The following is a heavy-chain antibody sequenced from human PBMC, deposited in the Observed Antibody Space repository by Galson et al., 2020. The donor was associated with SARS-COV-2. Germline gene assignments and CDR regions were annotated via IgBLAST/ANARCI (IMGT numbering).Heavy chain of an antibody. J-gene: IGHJ4*02. Sequence: ASVKVSCKASGYMISNFDMHWVRQAPGKGREWMGWINTNTGNPMYAQGSTGRFVFSLDTSVTTAYLQINNLKAEDTAAYYCARVGRVTVYGVVLHYFGFWGQVTLVTVSS. CDR2: INTNTGNP. V-gene: IGHV7-4-1*02. CDR3: ARVGRVTVYGVVLHYFGF. CDR1: GYMISNFD. D-gene: IGHD3-3*01.